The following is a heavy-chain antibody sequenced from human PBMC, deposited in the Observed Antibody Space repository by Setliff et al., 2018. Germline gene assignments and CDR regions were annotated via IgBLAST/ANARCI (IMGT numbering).Heavy chain of an antibody. CDR3: ARVKVIVGATPRTYYMDV. CDR1: GYSFSTYA. V-gene: IGHV1-3*01. CDR2: INGGNGNT. J-gene: IGHJ6*03. Sequence: ASVKVSCKASGYSFSTYAMHWVRQAPGQRLEWMGWINGGNGNTKYAQKFQDRVTITRNTSISTAYMELSSLRSEDTAVYYCARVKVIVGATPRTYYMDVWGKGTTVTAP. D-gene: IGHD1-26*01.